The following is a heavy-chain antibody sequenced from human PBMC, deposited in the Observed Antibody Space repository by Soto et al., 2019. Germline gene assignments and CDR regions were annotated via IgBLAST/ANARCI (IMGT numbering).Heavy chain of an antibody. J-gene: IGHJ4*02. Sequence: QVQLQESGPGLVKPSETLSLTCTVSGDSLTRNYWSWIRQPPGKGLEWLAYIHNGRSTNYNPSLMSLVSIAPATSKGQFSLNLNSVTAADTAVYYCARTLSGGFDYWGQGTLVTVSS. CDR2: IHNGRST. CDR1: GDSLTRNY. V-gene: IGHV4-59*01. CDR3: ARTLSGGFDY.